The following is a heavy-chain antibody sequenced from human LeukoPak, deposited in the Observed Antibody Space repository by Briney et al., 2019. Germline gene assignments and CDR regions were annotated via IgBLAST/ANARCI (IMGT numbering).Heavy chain of an antibody. Sequence: PSETLSLTCAVSGGSISSSSYSWGWIRQPPGKGLEWIWSINYRGNTYHNPSLRSRVTMSIATSPHQFSLNLSALTPADPAAFYCPRLPSHYNGDYSRNYFDYWGQGTLVTVSS. CDR3: PRLPSHYNGDYSRNYFDY. D-gene: IGHD3-10*01. CDR1: GGSISSSSYS. V-gene: IGHV4-39*01. J-gene: IGHJ4*02. CDR2: INYRGNT.